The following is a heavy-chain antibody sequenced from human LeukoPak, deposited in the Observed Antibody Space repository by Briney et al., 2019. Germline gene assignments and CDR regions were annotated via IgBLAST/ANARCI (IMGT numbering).Heavy chain of an antibody. CDR2: ISAYNGDT. V-gene: IGHV1-18*01. CDR3: ARDRDYGDYLDV. D-gene: IGHD4-17*01. J-gene: IGHJ6*03. CDR1: GYTFTSYD. Sequence: ASVKVSCKASGYTFTSYDISWVRQAPGQGLEWMGRISAYNGDTNYAQKLQGRVTMTTDTSTSTAYMELRSLRSDDTAVYYCARDRDYGDYLDVWGQGTTVTVSS.